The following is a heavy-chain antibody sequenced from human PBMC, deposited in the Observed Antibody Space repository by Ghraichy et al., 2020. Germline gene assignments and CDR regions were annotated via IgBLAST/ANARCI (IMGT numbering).Heavy chain of an antibody. CDR1: GGSISSSSYL. J-gene: IGHJ3*02. Sequence: SQTLSLTCNVSGGSISSSSYLWGWIRQPPGKGLEWIGSIFYSGSTYYNPSLKSRVTKSVDTSKNQFSLKVNSVTAADTAVYYCARVVAINESWAFDIWGQGTTVTVSS. CDR3: ARVVAINESWAFDI. V-gene: IGHV4-39*07. CDR2: IFYSGST. D-gene: IGHD5-12*01.